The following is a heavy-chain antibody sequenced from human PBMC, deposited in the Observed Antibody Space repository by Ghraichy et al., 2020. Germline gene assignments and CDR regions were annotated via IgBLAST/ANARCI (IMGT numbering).Heavy chain of an antibody. D-gene: IGHD2-2*01. CDR3: ARVPVGYCSSTSCYLYYYGMDV. CDR2: IKQDGSEI. Sequence: GGSLRLSCAASGFTFSSYWMSWVRQAPGKGLEWVANIKQDGSEIYYVDSVKGRFTISRDNAKNSLYLQMNSLRAEDTAVYYCARVPVGYCSSTSCYLYYYGMDVWGQGTTVTVSS. V-gene: IGHV3-7*01. CDR1: GFTFSSYW. J-gene: IGHJ6*02.